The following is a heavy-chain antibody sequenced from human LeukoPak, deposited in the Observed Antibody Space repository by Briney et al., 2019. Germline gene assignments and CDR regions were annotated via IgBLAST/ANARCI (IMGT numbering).Heavy chain of an antibody. J-gene: IGHJ6*02. CDR2: IYPGDSDT. Sequence: GESLKISCRGSGYRFTSYWITWVRQMPGKGLEWMGIIYPGDSDTRYSPSFQGQVTISADKSISTAYLQWSSLKASDTAMYYCARQRAKPYYYYYGMDVWGQGTTVTVSS. CDR3: ARQRAKPYYYYYGMDV. V-gene: IGHV5-51*01. D-gene: IGHD1-26*01. CDR1: GYRFTSYW.